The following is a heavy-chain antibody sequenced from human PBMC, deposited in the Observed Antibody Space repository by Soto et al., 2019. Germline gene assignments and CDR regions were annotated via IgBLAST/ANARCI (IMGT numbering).Heavy chain of an antibody. Sequence: QVHLEQSGAEVKKPGSSVKVSCKASGGTFSNSAISWVRQAPGQGLEWMGGIMPIFRTPDYAQKFQGRVTITADESPSTAYMELSGLRSDDTAVYYCARDKGRLPLGGNYYYILDVWGQGTTVTVSS. J-gene: IGHJ6*02. CDR2: IMPIFRTP. CDR1: GGTFSNSA. CDR3: ARDKGRLPLGGNYYYILDV. D-gene: IGHD6-25*01. V-gene: IGHV1-69*12.